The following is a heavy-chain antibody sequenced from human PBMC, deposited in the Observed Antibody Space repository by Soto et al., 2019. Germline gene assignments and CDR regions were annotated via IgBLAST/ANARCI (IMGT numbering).Heavy chain of an antibody. Sequence: PGESLKICCKGSGYSFTSYWIGWVRQMPGKGLEWMGIIYPGDSDTRYSPSFQGQVTISADKSISTAYLQWSSLKASDTAMYYCARQVPSKNIVVVPAAMDVWGQGTTVPVSS. D-gene: IGHD2-2*01. J-gene: IGHJ6*02. CDR1: GYSFTSYW. CDR3: ARQVPSKNIVVVPAAMDV. CDR2: IYPGDSDT. V-gene: IGHV5-51*01.